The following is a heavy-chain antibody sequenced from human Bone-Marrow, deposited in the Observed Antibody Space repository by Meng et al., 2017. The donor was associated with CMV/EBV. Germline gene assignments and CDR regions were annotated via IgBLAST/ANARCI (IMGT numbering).Heavy chain of an antibody. CDR2: ISYDGSNK. Sequence: GESLKISCAASGFTFSSYAMHWVRQAPGKGLEWVAVISYDGSNKYYADSVKGRFTISRDNSKNTLYLQMNSLRAEDTAVYYCAREDCSSTSCLSGLDYWGQRTLVTVSS. CDR3: AREDCSSTSCLSGLDY. CDR1: GFTFSSYA. V-gene: IGHV3-30*04. D-gene: IGHD2-2*01. J-gene: IGHJ4*02.